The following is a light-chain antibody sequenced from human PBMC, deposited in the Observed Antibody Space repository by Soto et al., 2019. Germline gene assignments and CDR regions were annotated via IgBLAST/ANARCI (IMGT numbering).Light chain of an antibody. CDR2: HVS. J-gene: IGKJ1*01. V-gene: IGKV1-5*01. CDR3: LHYNIESRT. Sequence: DIQMTQSPSTLSASVGDRVTITCRASQSINNWLAWYQQKPGKAPKVLIYHVSSLESGVPSRFSGSGSGTEFTLTISKLQPDDFATYYCLHYNIESRTFGQGTKVEI. CDR1: QSINNW.